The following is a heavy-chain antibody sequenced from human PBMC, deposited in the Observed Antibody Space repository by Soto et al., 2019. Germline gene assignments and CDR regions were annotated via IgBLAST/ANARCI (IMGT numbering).Heavy chain of an antibody. CDR2: IIPIFGTA. D-gene: IGHD2-15*01. V-gene: IGHV1-69*06. CDR3: VRDERVAVDYYYYGMDV. J-gene: IGHJ6*02. CDR1: GDTFRSYA. Sequence: QVQLVQSGAEVKKPGSSVKVSCKASGDTFRSYAISWVRQAPGQGLDWMGGIIPIFGTANYAQKFQGRVTITADKSTSTAYMELSSLRSEDTAVYYCVRDERVAVDYYYYGMDVWGQGTTVTVSS.